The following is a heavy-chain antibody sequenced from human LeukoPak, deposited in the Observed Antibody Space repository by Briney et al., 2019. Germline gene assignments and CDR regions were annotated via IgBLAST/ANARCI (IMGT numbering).Heavy chain of an antibody. J-gene: IGHJ4*02. V-gene: IGHV4-39*01. CDR1: GGSSSGSSYY. D-gene: IGHD3-10*01. CDR2: IYYSGST. CDR3: ARHYGP. Sequence: SETLSLTCTVSGGSSSGSSYYWGWIRQPPGKGLEWIGSIYYSGSTYYNPSLKSRVTISVDTSKNQFSLKLNSVTATDTALYYCARHYGPWGQGTLVTVSS.